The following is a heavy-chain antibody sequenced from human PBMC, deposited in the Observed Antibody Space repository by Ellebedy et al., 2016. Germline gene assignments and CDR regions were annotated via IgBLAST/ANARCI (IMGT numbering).Heavy chain of an antibody. CDR1: GYTFTSYG. Sequence: ASVKVSXXASGYTFTSYGISWVRQAPGQGLEWMGWISAYNGNTNSAQKLQGRVTMTTDTSTSTTYMELRSLRSDDTALYYCARDIVATTTHYYYYGMDVWGQGTTVTVSS. CDR2: ISAYNGNT. D-gene: IGHD5-12*01. J-gene: IGHJ6*02. V-gene: IGHV1-18*01. CDR3: ARDIVATTTHYYYYGMDV.